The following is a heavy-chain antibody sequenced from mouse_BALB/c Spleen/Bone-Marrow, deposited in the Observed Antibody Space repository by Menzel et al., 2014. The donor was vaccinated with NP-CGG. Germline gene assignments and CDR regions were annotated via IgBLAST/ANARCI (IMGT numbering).Heavy chain of an antibody. CDR1: GFTFSSYT. D-gene: IGHD1-2*01. V-gene: IGHV5-6-4*01. Sequence: EVKVVESGGGLVKPGGSLKLSCAASGFTFSSYTMSWVRQTPEKRLEWVATISSGGSCTYYPDSVKGRFTISRDNAKNTLYLQMSSLKSEDTAMYYCTREDYGYTFAYWGQGTLVTVSA. J-gene: IGHJ3*01. CDR3: TREDYGYTFAY. CDR2: ISSGGSCT.